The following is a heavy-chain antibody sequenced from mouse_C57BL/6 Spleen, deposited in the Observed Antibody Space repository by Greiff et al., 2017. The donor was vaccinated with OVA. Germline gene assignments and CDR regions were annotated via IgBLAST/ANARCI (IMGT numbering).Heavy chain of an antibody. CDR1: GYTFTDYY. Sequence: EVQLQQSGPELVKPGASVKISCKASGYTFTDYYMHWVKQSPGQSLEWIGDINPNNGGTSYNQKFKGKATLTVDKSSSTAYMELRSLTSEDSAVYYCAREGGSGFLDYWGQGTTLTVSA. D-gene: IGHD3-2*02. V-gene: IGHV1-26*01. J-gene: IGHJ2*01. CDR2: INPNNGGT. CDR3: AREGGSGFLDY.